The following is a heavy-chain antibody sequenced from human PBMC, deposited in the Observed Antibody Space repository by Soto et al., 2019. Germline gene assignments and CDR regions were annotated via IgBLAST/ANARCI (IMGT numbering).Heavy chain of an antibody. CDR1: GFTFSSYS. CDR2: ISSSSSYI. CDR3: ARDGSILYGMDV. V-gene: IGHV3-21*01. J-gene: IGHJ6*02. Sequence: GASVKVSCAASGFTFSSYSMNWVRQAPGKGLEWVSSISSSSSYIYYADSVKGRFTISRDNAKNSLYLQMNSLRAEDTAVYYCARDGSILYGMDVWGQGTTVTAP.